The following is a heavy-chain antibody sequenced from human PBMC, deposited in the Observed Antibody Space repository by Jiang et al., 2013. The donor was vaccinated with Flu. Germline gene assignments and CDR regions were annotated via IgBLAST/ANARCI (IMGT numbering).Heavy chain of an antibody. D-gene: IGHD3-10*01. CDR3: ASQQEFYYYYGMDV. V-gene: IGHV4-34*01. CDR1: GGSFSGYY. Sequence: LLKPSETLSLTCAVYGGSFSGYYWSWIRQPPGKGLEWIGEINHSGSTNYNPSLKSRVTISVDTSKNQFSLKLSSVTAADTAVYYCASQQEFYYYYGMDVWGQGTTVTVSS. J-gene: IGHJ6*02. CDR2: INHSGST.